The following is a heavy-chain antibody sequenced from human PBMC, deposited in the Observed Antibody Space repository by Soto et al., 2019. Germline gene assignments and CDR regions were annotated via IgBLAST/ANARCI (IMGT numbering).Heavy chain of an antibody. J-gene: IGHJ4*02. D-gene: IGHD3-22*01. V-gene: IGHV4-38-2*01. CDR2: IYHSGST. CDR3: AKVYSSPSYFPDY. CDR1: GYSISSGYY. Sequence: SEPLSLTCAVSGYSISSGYYWGWIRQPPGKGLEWIGSIYHSGSTYYNPSLKSRVTVSVDTSKNQFSLKLSSVTAADTAVYYCAKVYSSPSYFPDYWGQGTLVTVSS.